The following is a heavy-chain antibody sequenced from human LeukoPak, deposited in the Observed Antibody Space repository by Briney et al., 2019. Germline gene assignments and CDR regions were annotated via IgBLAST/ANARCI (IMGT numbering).Heavy chain of an antibody. Sequence: ASVKVSCTASGGTFPTYIINWVRQAPGQGLEWMGRIIPILGVVNYAQKFQGRVTITADKSTSTAYMELSSLRSDDTAVYYCARPTYGGNLIDDAFDIWGQGTMVTVSS. D-gene: IGHD4-23*01. J-gene: IGHJ3*02. CDR3: ARPTYGGNLIDDAFDI. CDR1: GGTFPTYI. CDR2: IIPILGVV. V-gene: IGHV1-69*02.